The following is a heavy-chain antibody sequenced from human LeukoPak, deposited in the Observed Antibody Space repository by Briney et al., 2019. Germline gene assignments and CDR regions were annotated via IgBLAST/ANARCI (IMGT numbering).Heavy chain of an antibody. Sequence: GGSLRLSCAASGFSLSDYLMTWVRQAPGKDLECVGNIKFDGSEIYYLDSVRGRFSISRDNAKNSLYLQMNSLRVEGTAVYYCTRDLNHDSSGWGQGTLVTVSS. CDR2: IKFDGSEI. J-gene: IGHJ4*02. V-gene: IGHV3-7*01. D-gene: IGHD3-22*01. CDR1: GFSLSDYL. CDR3: TRDLNHDSSG.